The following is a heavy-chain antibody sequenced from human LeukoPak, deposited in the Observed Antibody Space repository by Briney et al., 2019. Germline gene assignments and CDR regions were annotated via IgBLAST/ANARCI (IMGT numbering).Heavy chain of an antibody. J-gene: IGHJ4*02. CDR2: INHSGST. V-gene: IGHV4-34*01. CDR1: GGSFSGYY. CDR3: ARSLSGSYSHFDY. Sequence: SGTLSLTCAVYGGSFSGYYWSWIRQPPGKGLEWIGEINHSGSTNYNPSLKSRVTISVDTSKNQFSLKLSSVTAADTAVYYCARSLSGSYSHFDYWGQGTLVTASS. D-gene: IGHD1-26*01.